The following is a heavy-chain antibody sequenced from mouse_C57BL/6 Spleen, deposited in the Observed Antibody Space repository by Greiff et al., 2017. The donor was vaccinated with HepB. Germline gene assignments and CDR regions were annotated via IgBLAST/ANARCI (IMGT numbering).Heavy chain of an antibody. V-gene: IGHV2-2*01. J-gene: IGHJ3*01. CDR1: GFSFTSYG. Sequence: VQLQQSGPGLVQPSQSLSITCTVSGFSFTSYGVHWVRQSPGKGLEWLGVIWSGGSTDYNAAFISRLSISKDNSKSQVFFKMNSLQADDTAIYYCARGEGGRGAWFAYWGQGTLVTVSA. CDR2: IWSGGST. CDR3: ARGEGGRGAWFAY. D-gene: IGHD3-3*01.